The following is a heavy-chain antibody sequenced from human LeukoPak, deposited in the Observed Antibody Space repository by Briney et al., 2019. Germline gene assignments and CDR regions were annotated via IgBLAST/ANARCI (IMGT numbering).Heavy chain of an antibody. CDR2: INPNSGGT. CDR1: GYTFTGYY. V-gene: IGHV1-2*02. J-gene: IGHJ5*02. D-gene: IGHD5-12*01. Sequence: ASVKVSCKASGYTFTGYYMHWVRQAPGQGLEWMGWINPNSGGTNYAQKFQGRVTMTRDTSISTAYMELSRLRSDDTAEYYCALAIRLRGYSGYDGFDPWGQGTLVTVSS. CDR3: ALAIRLRGYSGYDGFDP.